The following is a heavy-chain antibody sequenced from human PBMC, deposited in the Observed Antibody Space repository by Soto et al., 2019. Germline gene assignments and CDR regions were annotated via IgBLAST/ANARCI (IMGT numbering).Heavy chain of an antibody. J-gene: IGHJ6*02. V-gene: IGHV5-10-1*01. CDR2: IDPSDSYT. CDR1: GYSFTSYW. CDR3: ARPLRGAVANYYYYGMDV. D-gene: IGHD6-19*01. Sequence: ECLKISCKGSGYSFTSYWISWVRQIPGKGLEWMGRIDPSDSYTNYSPSFQGHVTISADKSISTAYLQWSSLKASDTAMYYCARPLRGAVANYYYYGMDVWGQGTTVTVSS.